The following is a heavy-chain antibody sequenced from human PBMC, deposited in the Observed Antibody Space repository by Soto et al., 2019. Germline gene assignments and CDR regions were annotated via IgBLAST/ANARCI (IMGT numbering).Heavy chain of an antibody. D-gene: IGHD7-27*01. CDR1: GYTFTSYY. CDR2: INPSGGST. Sequence: ASVKVSCKASGYTFTSYYMHWVRQAPGQGLEWMGIINPSGGSTSYAQKFQGRVTMTRDTSTSTVYMELSSLSSVTAADTAVYYCAGAPNWAYFDFWGLGTLVTVSS. J-gene: IGHJ4*02. V-gene: IGHV1-46*01. CDR3: AGAPNWAYFDF.